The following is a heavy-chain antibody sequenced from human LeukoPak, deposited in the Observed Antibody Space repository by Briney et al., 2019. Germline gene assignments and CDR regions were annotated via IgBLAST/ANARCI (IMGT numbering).Heavy chain of an antibody. V-gene: IGHV4-39*07. Sequence: PSETLSLTCTVSGGSIRSSSYYGGWIRQPPGKGLEWIGEINHSGSTNYNPSLKSRVTISIDTSKNQFSLKLSSVTAADTAVYYCARGSTQWLVTELDPWGQGTLVTVSS. CDR2: INHSGST. CDR1: GGSIRSSSYY. D-gene: IGHD6-19*01. CDR3: ARGSTQWLVTELDP. J-gene: IGHJ5*02.